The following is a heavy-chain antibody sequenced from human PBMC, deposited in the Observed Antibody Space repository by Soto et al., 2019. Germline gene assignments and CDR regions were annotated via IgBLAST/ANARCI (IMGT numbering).Heavy chain of an antibody. Sequence: GGSLRLSCAASGFTFSSYSMNWVRQAPGKGLEWVSYISSSSSTIYYADSVKGRFTISRDNAKNSLYLQMNSLRAEDTAVYYCARAMDIVVVPANFDYWGQGTLVTVSS. CDR1: GFTFSSYS. CDR2: ISSSSSTI. CDR3: ARAMDIVVVPANFDY. D-gene: IGHD2-2*03. J-gene: IGHJ4*02. V-gene: IGHV3-48*01.